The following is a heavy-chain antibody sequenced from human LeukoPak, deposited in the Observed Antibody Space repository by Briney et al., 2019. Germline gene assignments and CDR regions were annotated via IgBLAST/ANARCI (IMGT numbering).Heavy chain of an antibody. Sequence: PSETLSLTCTVSGGSISSYYWSWIRQPPGKGLEWIGYIYYSGSTNYNPSLKSRVTISVDTSKNQFSLKLRSVTAADTAVYYCARRGYYDSSTTLSAFDIWGQGTMVTVSP. D-gene: IGHD3-22*01. V-gene: IGHV4-59*12. CDR2: IYYSGST. CDR3: ARRGYYDSSTTLSAFDI. J-gene: IGHJ3*02. CDR1: GGSISSYY.